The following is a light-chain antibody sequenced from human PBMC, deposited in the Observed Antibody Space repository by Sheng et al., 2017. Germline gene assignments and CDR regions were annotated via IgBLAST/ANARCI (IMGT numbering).Light chain of an antibody. CDR2: DAF. CDR1: QSVSSN. V-gene: IGKV3-11*01. Sequence: EIVLTQSPGTLSLSPGEGATLSCRASQSVSSNFLAWYQQKPGQAPRLLIYDAFNRATGIPDRFSGSGSGTDFTLTISSLEPEDFAVYYCQQRRNWPPLTFGGGTKVEIK. J-gene: IGKJ4*01. CDR3: QQRRNWPPLT.